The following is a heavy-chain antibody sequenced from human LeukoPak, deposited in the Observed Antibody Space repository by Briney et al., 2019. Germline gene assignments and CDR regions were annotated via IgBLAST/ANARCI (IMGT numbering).Heavy chain of an antibody. CDR3: ATCRDEFGDYGFTS. CDR2: TYDSGST. D-gene: IGHD4-17*01. Sequence: SETLSLTCTVSGDSINSNYWSCIRQPPGRGLEWIGYTYDSGSTKVNPSLKSRVTISVDTSKNLFSLKLTSVTAADTAVYYCATCRDEFGDYGFTSWGQGTLVTVSS. CDR1: GDSINSNY. J-gene: IGHJ5*02. V-gene: IGHV4-59*01.